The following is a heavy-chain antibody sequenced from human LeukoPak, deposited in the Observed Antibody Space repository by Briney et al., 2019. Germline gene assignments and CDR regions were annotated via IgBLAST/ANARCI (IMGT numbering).Heavy chain of an antibody. CDR1: ELNFSKMG. J-gene: IGHJ4*02. D-gene: IGHD3-22*01. CDR3: ARAPTRPTLIVYDLYFDY. CDR2: ISGSGGSP. Sequence: PGGSLRLSCVTSELNFSKMGMTWLRQAPGKGLEWVATISGSGGSPFYADSVKARFTISRDNSKNTLYLEMNSLRVEDTAVYYCARAPTRPTLIVYDLYFDYWGQGSLVTVSS. V-gene: IGHV3-23*01.